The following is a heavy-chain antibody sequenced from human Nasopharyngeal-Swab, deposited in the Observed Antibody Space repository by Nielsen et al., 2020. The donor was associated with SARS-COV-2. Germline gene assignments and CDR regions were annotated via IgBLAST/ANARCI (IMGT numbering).Heavy chain of an antibody. Sequence: RQAPGKGLEWVSAISGSGGSIYYADSVKGRFTISRDNAKNSLYLQMNSLRAEDTAVYYCASMRPRYYYGMDVWGQGTTVTVSS. V-gene: IGHV3-11*01. J-gene: IGHJ6*02. D-gene: IGHD3-16*01. CDR2: ISGSGGSI. CDR3: ASMRPRYYYGMDV.